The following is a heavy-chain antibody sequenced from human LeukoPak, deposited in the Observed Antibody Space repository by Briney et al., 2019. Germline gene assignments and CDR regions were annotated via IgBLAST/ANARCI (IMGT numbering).Heavy chain of an antibody. V-gene: IGHV5-51*01. CDR1: EYSFTSYW. CDR2: IYPGDSDT. J-gene: IGHJ4*02. D-gene: IGHD3-9*01. CDR3: ARHSVGTYYDILTGYEADY. Sequence: GESLKISCKGSEYSFTSYWIGWVRQMPGKGLEWMGIIYPGDSDTRYSPSFQGQVTISADKSISTAYLQWSSLKASDTAMYYCARHSVGTYYDILTGYEADYWGQGTLVTVSS.